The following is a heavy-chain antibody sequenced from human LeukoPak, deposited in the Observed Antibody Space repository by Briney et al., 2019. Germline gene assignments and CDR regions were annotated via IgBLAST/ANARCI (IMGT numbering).Heavy chain of an antibody. Sequence: ASVKVSCKASGYTFTGYYMHWVRQAPGQGLEWMGWINPNSGGTNYTQKFQGRVTMTRDTSISTAYMELSRLRSDDTAVYYCARVGGYCSSTSCHDYWGQGTLVTVSS. CDR2: INPNSGGT. CDR3: ARVGGYCSSTSCHDY. V-gene: IGHV1-2*02. CDR1: GYTFTGYY. D-gene: IGHD2-2*01. J-gene: IGHJ4*02.